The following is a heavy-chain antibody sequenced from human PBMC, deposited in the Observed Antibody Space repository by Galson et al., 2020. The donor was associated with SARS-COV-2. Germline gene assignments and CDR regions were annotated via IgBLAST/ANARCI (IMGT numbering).Heavy chain of an antibody. CDR1: GGSISSGGYY. CDR2: IYYSGST. CDR3: ARVPRTIFGVVTHFDY. V-gene: IGHV4-31*03. J-gene: IGHJ4*02. Sequence: SETLSLTCTVSGGSISSGGYYWSWIRQHPGKGLEWIGYIYYSGSTYYNPSLNSRVTISVDTSKNQFSLKLSSVTAADTAVYYCARVPRTIFGVVTHFDYWGQGTLVTVSS. D-gene: IGHD3-3*01.